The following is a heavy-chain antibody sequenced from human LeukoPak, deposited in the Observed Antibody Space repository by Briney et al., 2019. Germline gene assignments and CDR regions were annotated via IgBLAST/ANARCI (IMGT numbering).Heavy chain of an antibody. CDR1: GYSSTSYW. J-gene: IGHJ6*03. D-gene: IGHD5-18*01. Sequence: GESLKISCKGSGYSSTSYWIGWVRQMPGKGLEWMGIIYPGDSDTRYSPSFQGQVTISADRSISTAYLQWSSLKASDTAMYYCARRTAMAYGSDYYYYYMDVWGKGTAVTVSS. CDR2: IYPGDSDT. CDR3: ARRTAMAYGSDYYYYYMDV. V-gene: IGHV5-51*01.